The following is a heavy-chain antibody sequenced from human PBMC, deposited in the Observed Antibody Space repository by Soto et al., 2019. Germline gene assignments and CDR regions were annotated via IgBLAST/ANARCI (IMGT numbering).Heavy chain of an antibody. CDR2: IYSGGST. V-gene: IGHV3-53*01. CDR1: GFTVNSNY. Sequence: GGSLRLSCAASGFTVNSNYMSWVRQPPGKGLEWVSVIYSGGSTYYADSVKGRFTISRDNSKNTLFLQMNSLRAEDTAVYYCARGGEAAAPGDYWGQGTLVTVS. D-gene: IGHD6-25*01. CDR3: ARGGEAAAPGDY. J-gene: IGHJ4*02.